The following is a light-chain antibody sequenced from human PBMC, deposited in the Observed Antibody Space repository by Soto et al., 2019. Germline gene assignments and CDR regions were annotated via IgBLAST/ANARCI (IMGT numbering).Light chain of an antibody. Sequence: QSVLTQPPSVSGAPGQRLTIACTGSSSNIGAGYAVHWHQHLPGRAPKLLVYGDNNRPSGVSDRFSGSESGTSAYLTITGLQAEDEAHYYCQSYDTRLSAVVFGGGTKLTVL. V-gene: IGLV1-40*01. CDR1: SSNIGAGYA. CDR2: GDN. CDR3: QSYDTRLSAVV. J-gene: IGLJ2*01.